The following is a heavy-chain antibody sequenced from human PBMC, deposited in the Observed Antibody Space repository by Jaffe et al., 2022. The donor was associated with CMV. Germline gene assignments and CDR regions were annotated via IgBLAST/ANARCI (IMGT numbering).Heavy chain of an antibody. CDR1: GGSISSYY. Sequence: QVQLQESGPGLVKPSETLSLTCTVSGGSISSYYWSWIRQPPGKGLEWIGYIYYSGSTNYNPSLKSRVTISVDTSKNQFSLKLSSVTAADTAVYYCARHFGRTHAFDIWGQGTMVTVSS. CDR3: ARHFGRTHAFDI. D-gene: IGHD2-2*01. V-gene: IGHV4-59*08. CDR2: IYYSGST. J-gene: IGHJ3*02.